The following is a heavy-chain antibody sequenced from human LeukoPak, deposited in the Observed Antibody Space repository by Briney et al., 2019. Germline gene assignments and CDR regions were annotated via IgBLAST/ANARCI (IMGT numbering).Heavy chain of an antibody. Sequence: SETLSLTCTVSGGSIRSSYYYWGWIRQPPGKGLEWIGSIYDSGSTYYNPSLKSRVTISVDTSKNQFSLKLNSVTAADTAVYYCARDIAVAGNYFDYWGQGTLVTVSS. CDR2: IYDSGST. CDR3: ARDIAVAGNYFDY. V-gene: IGHV4-39*02. D-gene: IGHD6-19*01. CDR1: GGSIRSSYYY. J-gene: IGHJ4*02.